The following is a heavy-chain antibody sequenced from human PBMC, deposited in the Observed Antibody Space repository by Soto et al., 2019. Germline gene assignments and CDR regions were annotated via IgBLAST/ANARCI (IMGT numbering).Heavy chain of an antibody. D-gene: IGHD5-18*01. Sequence: SETLSLTCTVSGGSVSGGSYYWTWIRQPPGKGLEWIGYIYYSGSTTYNPSLKSRVTISIDTSKNQFSLKLTSATAADTAVYYCARDIRGYSRAFDYWGQGALVTVS. CDR3: ARDIRGYSRAFDY. CDR2: IYYSGST. V-gene: IGHV4-61*01. CDR1: GGSVSGGSYY. J-gene: IGHJ4*02.